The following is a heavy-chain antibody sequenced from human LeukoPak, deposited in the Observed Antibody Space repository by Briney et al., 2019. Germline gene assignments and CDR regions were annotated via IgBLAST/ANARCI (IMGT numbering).Heavy chain of an antibody. V-gene: IGHV1-69*01. CDR1: GGTFSSYA. CDR3: GRGRPRGYSGYVIDY. J-gene: IGHJ4*02. CDR2: IIPIFGTA. Sequence: GSSVKVSCKASGGTFSSYAISWVRQAPGQGLEWMGGIIPIFGTANYAQKFQGRVTITADESTSTAYMELSSLRSEDTAAFYCGRGRPRGYSGYVIDYWGQGTPITVSS. D-gene: IGHD5-12*01.